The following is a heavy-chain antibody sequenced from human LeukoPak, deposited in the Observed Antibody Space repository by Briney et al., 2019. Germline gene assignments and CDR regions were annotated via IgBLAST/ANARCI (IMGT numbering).Heavy chain of an antibody. V-gene: IGHV4-4*07. CDR2: IYNAGRT. CDR1: GGSISNYY. CDR3: ARDLPSYYFGSGNIFDP. J-gene: IGHJ5*02. Sequence: SETLSLTCTVSGGSISNYYWSWIRQPAAKGLEWIGRIYNAGRTNYNASLTSRVTMSVDTSNNQFSLQLSSVTAADTAVYYCARDLPSYYFGSGNIFDPWGQGILVGVSS. D-gene: IGHD3-10*01.